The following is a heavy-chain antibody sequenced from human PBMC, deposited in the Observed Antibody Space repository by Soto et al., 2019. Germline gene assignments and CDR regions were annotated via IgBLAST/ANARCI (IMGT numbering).Heavy chain of an antibody. CDR2: ITFSGNTV. CDR3: ARVSWREKYGMDV. J-gene: IGHJ6*02. V-gene: IGHV3-11*01. CDR1: GFTFSDSY. Sequence: LRLSCAASGFTFSDSYMSWIRQAPGKGLEWISYITFSGNTVYYADSLKGRFTISRDNAKNSLYLQMNRLRAEDTAVYYCARVSWREKYGMDVWGQGTTVTVSS.